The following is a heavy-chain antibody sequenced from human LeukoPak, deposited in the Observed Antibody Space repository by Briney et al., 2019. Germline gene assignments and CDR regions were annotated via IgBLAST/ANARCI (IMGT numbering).Heavy chain of an antibody. CDR2: VKTDGSEK. CDR3: ARGDGRGRSDGAA. CDR1: GFSFSSHW. D-gene: IGHD6-13*01. J-gene: IGHJ4*02. Sequence: GGSLRLSCAASGFSFSSHWMGWVRQAPETGLEWVAIVKTDGSEKFYMDSVKVRFTISRDNAKISLCLEMNSLTVEDTAVYYCARGDGRGRSDGAAWGPGTLVTVSS. V-gene: IGHV3-7*01.